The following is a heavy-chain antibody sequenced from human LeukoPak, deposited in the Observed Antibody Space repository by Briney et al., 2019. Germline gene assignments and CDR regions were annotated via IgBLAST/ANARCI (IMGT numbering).Heavy chain of an antibody. J-gene: IGHJ2*01. CDR3: AREVKLRYLDL. V-gene: IGHV4-59*01. Sequence: SETLSLTCTVPGGSISSYYWSWIRQPPGKGLEWIGYIYYSGSTNYNPSLKSRVTISVDTSKNQFSLKLSSVTAADTAVYYCAREVKLRYLDLWGRGTLVTVSS. D-gene: IGHD4-23*01. CDR1: GGSISSYY. CDR2: IYYSGST.